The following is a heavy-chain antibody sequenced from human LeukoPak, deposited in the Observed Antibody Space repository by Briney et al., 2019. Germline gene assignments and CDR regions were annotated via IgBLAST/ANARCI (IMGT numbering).Heavy chain of an antibody. CDR1: GFTFSNYA. J-gene: IGHJ4*02. CDR3: AKVDNWKYGHHDY. V-gene: IGHV3-23*01. Sequence: GGSLRLSCAASGFTFSNYAVSWVRQAPGKGLEWVSAISGSDGTTYYADSVKGRFTISRDNSKYTLSLQMNSLRAEDTAVYYCAKVDNWKYGHHDYWGQGTLVTVSS. CDR2: ISGSDGTT. D-gene: IGHD1-1*01.